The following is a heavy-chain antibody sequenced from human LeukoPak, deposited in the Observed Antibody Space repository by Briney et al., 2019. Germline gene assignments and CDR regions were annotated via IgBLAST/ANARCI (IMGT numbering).Heavy chain of an antibody. D-gene: IGHD4-17*01. J-gene: IGHJ4*02. Sequence: GGSLRLSCAASGFTFSSHGMSWVRQAPGKGLEWVSAISGSGGSTYYADSVKGRFTISRDNSKNTLSLQMNSLRPEDTAIYYCAKDLTTVTSQGDYWGQGTVVTVSS. CDR2: ISGSGGST. CDR3: AKDLTTVTSQGDY. V-gene: IGHV3-23*01. CDR1: GFTFSSHG.